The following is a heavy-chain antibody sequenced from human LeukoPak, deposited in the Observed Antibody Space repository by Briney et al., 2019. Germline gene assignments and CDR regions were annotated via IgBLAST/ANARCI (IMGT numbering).Heavy chain of an antibody. J-gene: IGHJ4*02. V-gene: IGHV4-31*03. Sequence: SEILSLTCTVSCGSTNSGGYYWSWIRQHPGKGLEWIGYIYYSGSTYYNPSLKSRVTISVDTSKNQFSLKLSSVTAADTAVYYCARGSMRYGSGSYPFDYGGQGTLVTVS. CDR1: CGSTNSGGYY. D-gene: IGHD3-10*01. CDR3: ARGSMRYGSGSYPFDY. CDR2: IYYSGST.